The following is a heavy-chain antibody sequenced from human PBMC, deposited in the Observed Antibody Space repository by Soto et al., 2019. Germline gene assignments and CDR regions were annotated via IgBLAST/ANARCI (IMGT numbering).Heavy chain of an antibody. CDR3: ATAKRGVNTMVRGVTSLDY. D-gene: IGHD3-10*01. J-gene: IGHJ4*02. V-gene: IGHV1-24*01. Sequence: ASVKVSCKVSGYTLTELSMHWVRQAPGKRLEWMGGFDPEDGETIYAQKFQGRVTMTEDTSTDTAYMELSSLRSEDTAVYYCATAKRGVNTMVRGVTSLDYWGQGTLVTVSS. CDR1: GYTLTELS. CDR2: FDPEDGET.